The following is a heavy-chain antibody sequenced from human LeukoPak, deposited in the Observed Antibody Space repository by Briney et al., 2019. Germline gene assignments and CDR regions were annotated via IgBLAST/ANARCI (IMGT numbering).Heavy chain of an antibody. CDR2: ISSSSGYI. CDR1: GFTFSSYS. D-gene: IGHD2-2*01. V-gene: IGHV3-21*01. Sequence: GGSLRLSCAASGFTFSSYSMNWVRQAPGKGLEWVSSISSSSGYIYYADSVKGRFTISRDNAKNSLYLQMNSLRAEDTAVYYCARAVTPIVVVPAALAAPFDSWGQGTLVTVSS. J-gene: IGHJ5*01. CDR3: ARAVTPIVVVPAALAAPFDS.